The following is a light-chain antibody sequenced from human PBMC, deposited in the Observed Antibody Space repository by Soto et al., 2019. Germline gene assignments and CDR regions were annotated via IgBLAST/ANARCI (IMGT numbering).Light chain of an antibody. CDR3: QQLNSYPPT. Sequence: IQLTQSPSSLSASVGDRVTITCRASQGISSYLAWYQQKPGKAPKFLIYAASTLQRGVPSRFSXXGSGXXXTLTISSLQPEDFATYFCQQLNSYPPTFGQGTELEIK. CDR2: AAS. V-gene: IGKV1-9*01. CDR1: QGISSY. J-gene: IGKJ2*01.